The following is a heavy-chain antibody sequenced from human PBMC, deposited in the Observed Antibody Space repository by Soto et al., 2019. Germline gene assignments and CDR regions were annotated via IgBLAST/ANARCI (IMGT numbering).Heavy chain of an antibody. CDR1: GFTFSGYG. D-gene: IGHD2-21*02. CDR2: MSHDGSNK. J-gene: IGHJ4*02. V-gene: IGHV3-30*18. Sequence: QVQLVESGGGVVQPGRSLRLSCAASGFTFSGYGMHWVRQAPGKGLEWVAVMSHDGSNKYYADFVKGRFTISRDNSKNTLYRQMDSLRAEVTAVYYCAKDATAMYLSFYFNFWGQGTMVTVSS. CDR3: AKDATAMYLSFYFNF.